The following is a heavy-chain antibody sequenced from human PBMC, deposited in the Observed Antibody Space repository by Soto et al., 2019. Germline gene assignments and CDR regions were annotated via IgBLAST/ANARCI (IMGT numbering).Heavy chain of an antibody. CDR2: ISGGGGST. CDR1: GFTFSSYA. V-gene: IGHV3-23*01. J-gene: IGHJ3*02. CDR3: AKDWGYCRGGSCRTAYFDI. Sequence: EVQLLESGGGLVQPGGSLRLSCAASGFTFSSYAMSWVRQAPGKGLEWVSAISGGGGSTYYADSVKGRFTISRDNSKNTMYLQMNRLRPEDTAVYDCAKDWGYCRGGSCRTAYFDIWGQGTMVTVSS. D-gene: IGHD2-15*01.